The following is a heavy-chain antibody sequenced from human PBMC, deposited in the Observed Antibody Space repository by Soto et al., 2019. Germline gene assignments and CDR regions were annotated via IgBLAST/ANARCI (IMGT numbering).Heavy chain of an antibody. V-gene: IGHV3-48*03. CDR1: GFTFNTYE. CDR2: ISTRSLTI. CDR3: ARAMGDLYGMGV. Sequence: GGSLRLSCEASGFTFNTYEMNWVRQAPGKGLEWIAYISTRSLTIYYAESVRGRFTISRDNAKNSVSLQMDSLRVEDTAVYYCARAMGDLYGMGVWGRGTTVTVSS. J-gene: IGHJ6*02.